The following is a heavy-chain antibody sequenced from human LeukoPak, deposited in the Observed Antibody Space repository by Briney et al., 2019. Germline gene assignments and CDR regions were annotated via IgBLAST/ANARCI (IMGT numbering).Heavy chain of an antibody. CDR1: GFTFSSYS. Sequence: GGSLRLSCADSGFTFSSYSMNWVRQAPGKGLEWVSSIGSSSSYIYYADSVKGRFNISRDNTKNSMYPQMNSLRAEDTAVYYWARDSGIAVAGSLDYWGQGTLVTVSS. CDR3: ARDSGIAVAGSLDY. J-gene: IGHJ4*02. D-gene: IGHD6-19*01. V-gene: IGHV3-21*01. CDR2: IGSSSSYI.